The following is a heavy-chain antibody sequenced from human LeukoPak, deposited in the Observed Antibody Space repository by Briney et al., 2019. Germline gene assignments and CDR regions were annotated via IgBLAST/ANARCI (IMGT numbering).Heavy chain of an antibody. Sequence: PGGSLRLSCAASGFTFSSYSMNWVRQPPGQGLEWVSSISSSSSYIYYADSVKGRFTISRDNAKNSLYLQMNSLRAEDTAVYYCARSGDYTGYFDYWGQGTLVTVSS. CDR3: ARSGDYTGYFDY. V-gene: IGHV3-21*01. D-gene: IGHD4-17*01. J-gene: IGHJ4*02. CDR2: ISSSSSYI. CDR1: GFTFSSYS.